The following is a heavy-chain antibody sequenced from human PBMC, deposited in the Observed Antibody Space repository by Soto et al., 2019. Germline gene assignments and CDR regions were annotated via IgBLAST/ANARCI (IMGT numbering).Heavy chain of an antibody. CDR3: ARDRGPSSGYYPYWFDP. Sequence: QVQLVQSGAEVKKPGSSVKFSCKASGGTFSSYAITWVRQAPGQGLEWLGGIIPIFGTANSAQKFQGRVTITADESTSTAYMELSSLRSEDTAVYYCARDRGPSSGYYPYWFDPWGQGTLVTVSS. CDR2: IIPIFGTA. J-gene: IGHJ5*02. V-gene: IGHV1-69*12. D-gene: IGHD3-22*01. CDR1: GGTFSSYA.